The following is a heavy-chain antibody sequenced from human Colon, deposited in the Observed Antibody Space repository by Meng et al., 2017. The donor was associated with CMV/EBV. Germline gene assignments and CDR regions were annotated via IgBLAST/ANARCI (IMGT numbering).Heavy chain of an antibody. V-gene: IGHV3-9*01. CDR3: VKDTTPRTTMFGIVTPRTSYGMDV. D-gene: IGHD3-3*01. J-gene: IGHJ6*02. CDR2: ISWNSDDI. CDR1: GFSFDEYA. Sequence: SCAASGFSFDEYAMHWVRQGPGKGLEWVALISWNSDDIGYADSVKGRFTISRDNAKNSLYLEMNSLRPEDTALYYCVKDTTPRTTMFGIVTPRTSYGMDVWGQGTTVTVSS.